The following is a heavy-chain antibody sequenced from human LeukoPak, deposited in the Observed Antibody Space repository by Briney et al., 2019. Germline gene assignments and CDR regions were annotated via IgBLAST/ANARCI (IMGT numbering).Heavy chain of an antibody. D-gene: IGHD3-16*01. V-gene: IGHV4-59*01. CDR3: ARDAGPYYYAAGLDS. CDR1: GGSISGYY. CDR2: IFYNGVT. Sequence: PSETLSLTCTVSGGSISGYYWSWIRQPPGKGLEWIGYIFYNGVTKYNPSLKSRVTISIDTSKNQFSLRLSSVTAADTAIYYCARDAGPYYYAAGLDSWGQGTPIAVSS. J-gene: IGHJ4*02.